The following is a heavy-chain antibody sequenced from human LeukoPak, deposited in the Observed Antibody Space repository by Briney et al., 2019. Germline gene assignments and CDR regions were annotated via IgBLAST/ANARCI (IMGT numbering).Heavy chain of an antibody. J-gene: IGHJ5*02. CDR2: ISSSSSTI. CDR1: GFTFSSYS. D-gene: IGHD6-13*01. Sequence: QSGGSLRLSCAASGFTFSSYSMNWVRQAPGRGLEWVSYISSSSSTIYYADSVKGRFTISRDNSKNTLYLQMNSLRAEDTVVYYCARAPYSSNWSGGWFDPWGQGTLVTVSS. V-gene: IGHV3-48*01. CDR3: ARAPYSSNWSGGWFDP.